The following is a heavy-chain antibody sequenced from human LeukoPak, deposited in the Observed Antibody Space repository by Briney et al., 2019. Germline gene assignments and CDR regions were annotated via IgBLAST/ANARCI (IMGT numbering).Heavy chain of an antibody. CDR3: AKELAYCGGDCYSSFDY. J-gene: IGHJ4*02. Sequence: GGSLRLSCAASGFTFSNYALHWVRQAPGKGLEWVAVISYDDTNKYYVDSVKGRFTISRDNSKNTLYLQMNSLRAEDTAVYYCAKELAYCGGDCYSSFDYWGQGTLVTVSS. D-gene: IGHD2-21*02. CDR2: ISYDDTNK. V-gene: IGHV3-30*04. CDR1: GFTFSNYA.